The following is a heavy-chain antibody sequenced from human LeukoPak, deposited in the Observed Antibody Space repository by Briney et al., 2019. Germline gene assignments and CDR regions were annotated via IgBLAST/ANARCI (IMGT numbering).Heavy chain of an antibody. CDR3: AKISTPIPAAGAMDN. CDR2: ISGGGGGT. V-gene: IGHV3-23*01. CDR1: GFTFRSYA. J-gene: IGHJ4*02. Sequence: PGGSLRLSCAASGFTFRSYAMSWVRQAPGQGLEWVSSISGGGGGTYYPNSVKGRFTISRDNSKSTLYLQMNGLRAEDTAVYYCAKISTPIPAAGAMDNWGQGTLVTVSS. D-gene: IGHD6-13*01.